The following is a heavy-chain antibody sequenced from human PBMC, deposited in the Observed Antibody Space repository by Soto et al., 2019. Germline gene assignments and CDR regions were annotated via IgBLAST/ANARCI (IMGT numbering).Heavy chain of an antibody. J-gene: IGHJ6*02. Sequence: SVKVSCKASGGTSSNYVISWVRQAPGQGLEWMGGIIPVFGTPIYARKFQGRVSITADESTSTAYLELSSLRSEDTAVYYCAREVNFYGLDVWGQGTTVTVSS. CDR2: IIPVFGTP. CDR3: AREVNFYGLDV. V-gene: IGHV1-69*13. CDR1: GGTSSNYV.